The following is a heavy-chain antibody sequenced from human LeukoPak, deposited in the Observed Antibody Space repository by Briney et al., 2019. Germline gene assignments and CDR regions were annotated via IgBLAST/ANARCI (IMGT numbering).Heavy chain of an antibody. V-gene: IGHV1-8*01. CDR3: ARFPCGWHPDY. D-gene: IGHD6-19*01. CDR2: MNPNSDNT. Sequence: ASVKVSCKASGYTFTSYGMIWVRQAPGQGLEWMGWMNPNSDNTGYAQKFQGRVTMTRNTSISTAYMELSSLRSEDTAVYYCARFPCGWHPDYWGQGTLVTVSS. CDR1: GYTFTSYG. J-gene: IGHJ4*02.